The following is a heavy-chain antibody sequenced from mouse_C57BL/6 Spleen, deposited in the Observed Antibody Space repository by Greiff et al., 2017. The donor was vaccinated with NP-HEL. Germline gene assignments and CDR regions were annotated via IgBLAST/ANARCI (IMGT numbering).Heavy chain of an antibody. D-gene: IGHD1-1*01. Sequence: EVKLVESGGGLVKPGGSLKLSCAASGFTFSAYGMHWVRQAPEKGLEWVAYISSGSSTIYYADTVKGRFTISRDNAKNTLFLQMTSLRSEDTALYYCAKPDYHGDYFDFWGQGTTLTVSS. V-gene: IGHV5-17*01. J-gene: IGHJ2*01. CDR3: AKPDYHGDYFDF. CDR2: ISSGSSTI. CDR1: GFTFSAYG.